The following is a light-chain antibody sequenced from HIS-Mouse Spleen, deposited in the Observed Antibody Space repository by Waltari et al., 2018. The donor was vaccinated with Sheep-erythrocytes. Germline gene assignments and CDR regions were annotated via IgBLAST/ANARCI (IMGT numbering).Light chain of an antibody. V-gene: IGLV2-11*01. Sequence: QSALTQPHSVSRAPGQAFTILSTATSSDVGCCNYVSWYQQHPGKAPKLMIYDVSKRPSGVPDRFSGSKSGNTASLTISGLQAEDEADYYCCSYAGSYNHVFATGTKVTVL. J-gene: IGLJ1*01. CDR1: SSDVGCCNY. CDR2: DVS. CDR3: CSYAGSYNHV.